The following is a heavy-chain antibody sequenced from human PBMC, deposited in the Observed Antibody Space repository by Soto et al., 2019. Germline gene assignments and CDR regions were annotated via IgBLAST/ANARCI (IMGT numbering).Heavy chain of an antibody. CDR2: ISGSGGST. D-gene: IGHD6-6*01. CDR3: AKRYSSSSGYYFDY. J-gene: IGHJ4*02. Sequence: GGSLRLSCAASGFTFSSYAMSWVRQAPGKGLEWVSAISGSGGSTYYTDSVKGRFTISRDNSKNTLYLQMNSLRAEDTAVYYCAKRYSSSSGYYFDYWGQGTLVTVSS. CDR1: GFTFSSYA. V-gene: IGHV3-23*01.